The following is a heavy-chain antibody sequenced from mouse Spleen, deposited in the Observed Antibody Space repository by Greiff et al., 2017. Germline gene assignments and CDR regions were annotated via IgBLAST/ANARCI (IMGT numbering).Heavy chain of an antibody. CDR3: ARSRDQRGTWFAY. Sequence: VQLQQPGAELVKPGASVKLSCKASGYTFTSYWMQWVKQRPGQGLEWIGEIDPSDSYTNYNQKFKGKATLTVDTSSSTAYMQLSSLTSEDSAVYYCARSRDQRGTWFAYWGQGTLVTVSA. D-gene: IGHD3-3*01. CDR1: GYTFTSYW. J-gene: IGHJ3*01. V-gene: IGHV1-50*01. CDR2: IDPSDSYT.